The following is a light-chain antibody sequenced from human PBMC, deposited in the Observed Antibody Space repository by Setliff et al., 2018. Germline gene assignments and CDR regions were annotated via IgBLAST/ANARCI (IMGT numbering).Light chain of an antibody. CDR3: TSYAGSNNYV. V-gene: IGLV1-44*01. Sequence: QSVLTQPPSASGTPGQRVTISCSGSSSNIGTNTVNWYQPLPGTAPKLLIYNNNQRPSGVPDRFSGSKSGTSASLAISGLQSEDEADYYCTSYAGSNNYVFGTGTKGTVL. J-gene: IGLJ1*01. CDR2: NNN. CDR1: SSNIGTNT.